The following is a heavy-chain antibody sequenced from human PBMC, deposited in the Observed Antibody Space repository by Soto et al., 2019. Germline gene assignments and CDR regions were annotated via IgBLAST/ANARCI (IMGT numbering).Heavy chain of an antibody. D-gene: IGHD1-7*01. CDR2: INHSGST. Sequence: SETLSLTCAVYGGSFSGYYWSWIRQPPGKGLEWIGEINHSGSTNYNPSLKSRVTISVDTSKNHFSLKLSSVTAADTAVYYCARGCILRAPGYNWNYHRGPNWFDPWGQGTLVTVSS. CDR3: ARGCILRAPGYNWNYHRGPNWFDP. V-gene: IGHV4-34*01. J-gene: IGHJ5*02. CDR1: GGSFSGYY.